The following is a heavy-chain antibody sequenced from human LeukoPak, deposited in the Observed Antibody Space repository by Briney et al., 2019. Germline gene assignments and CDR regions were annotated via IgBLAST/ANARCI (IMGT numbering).Heavy chain of an antibody. CDR1: GYRFTIYW. D-gene: IGHD4-11*01. V-gene: IGHV5-51*01. CDR2: IYPGDSDT. Sequence: PGGSLRLSCKASGYRFTIYWMAWVRQMPGKGLERRGIIYPGDSDTRYSPSFQGQVTISADKSINTAYLQWSSLKASDTAMYYCARFPGLTTVTLDYWGQGTLVTVSS. CDR3: ARFPGLTTVTLDY. J-gene: IGHJ4*02.